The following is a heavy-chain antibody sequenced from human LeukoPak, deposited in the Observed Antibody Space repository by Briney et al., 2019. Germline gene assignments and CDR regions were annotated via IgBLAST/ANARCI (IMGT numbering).Heavy chain of an antibody. V-gene: IGHV1-18*01. Sequence: GASVKVSCKASGYTFTGYGISWVRQAPGQGLEWMGWISAYNGNTNYAQKLQGRVTMTTDTSTSTAYMELRSLRSDDTAVYYCARVIVVVPAAMRRENWFDPWGQGTLVTVSS. CDR3: ARVIVVVPAAMRRENWFDP. CDR2: ISAYNGNT. CDR1: GYTFTGYG. D-gene: IGHD2-2*01. J-gene: IGHJ5*02.